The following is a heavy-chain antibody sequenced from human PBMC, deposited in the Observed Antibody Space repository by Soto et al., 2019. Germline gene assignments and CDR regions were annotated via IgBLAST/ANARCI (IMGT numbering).Heavy chain of an antibody. D-gene: IGHD3-22*01. Sequence: VGSLRLACAASVFRFIEYYIKLILQAPGKGLEWVSYISSTSSSTNYADSVKGLFTISIDNANNSLYLQMNSLRGEDTYVYYCARDRSHYDSNGIDFCGQRTLVTVSS. CDR1: VFRFIEYY. CDR2: ISSTSSST. CDR3: ARDRSHYDSNGIDF. J-gene: IGHJ4*02. V-gene: IGHV3-11*06.